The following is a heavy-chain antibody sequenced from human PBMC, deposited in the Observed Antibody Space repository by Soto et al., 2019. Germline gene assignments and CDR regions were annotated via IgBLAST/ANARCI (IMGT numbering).Heavy chain of an antibody. V-gene: IGHV6-1*01. J-gene: IGHJ5*01. Sequence: QVQLQQSGPGLVKPSQTLSLTCAISGDSVSTNSATWDWIRQSPSRGLEWLGRTSYRSKVFKEYAVSVKGGITINPDTSNNQCSLQLNSVTPDDTAVYYCARLIGNSWLDSWGQGTLVTVSS. CDR1: GDSVSTNSAT. D-gene: IGHD2-8*01. CDR2: TSYRSKVFK. CDR3: ARLIGNSWLDS.